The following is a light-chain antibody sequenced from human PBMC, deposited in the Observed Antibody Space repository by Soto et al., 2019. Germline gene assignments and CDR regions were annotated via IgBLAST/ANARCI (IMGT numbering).Light chain of an antibody. Sequence: QSALTQPASVSGSPGQSITISCIGTSSAVGNYELVSWYQQLPGKAPKLIIYEVTKRPSGVPNRFSGSKSGNTASLTISGLLAEDAADYHCCSFAGGSTYVVFGGGTKLTVL. CDR1: SSAVGNYEL. J-gene: IGLJ2*01. CDR3: CSFAGGSTYVV. V-gene: IGLV2-23*02. CDR2: EVT.